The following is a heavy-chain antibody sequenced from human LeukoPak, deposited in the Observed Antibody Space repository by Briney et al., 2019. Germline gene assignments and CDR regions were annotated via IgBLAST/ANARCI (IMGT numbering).Heavy chain of an antibody. CDR1: GGSISSYY. CDR3: ARHLYYYYGMDV. J-gene: IGHJ6*02. Sequence: SQTLSLTCTVSGGSISSYYWSWIRQPPGKGLEWIGYIYYSGSTNYNPSLKSRVTISVDTSKNQFSLKLSSVTAADTAVYYCARHLYYYYGMDVWGQGTTVTVSS. V-gene: IGHV4-59*08. CDR2: IYYSGST.